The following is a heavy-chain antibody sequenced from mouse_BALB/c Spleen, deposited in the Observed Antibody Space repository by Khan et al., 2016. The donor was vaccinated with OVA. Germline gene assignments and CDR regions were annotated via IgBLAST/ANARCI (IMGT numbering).Heavy chain of an antibody. V-gene: IGHV9-3-1*01. D-gene: IGHD6-1*01. Sequence: QIQLVQSGPELKKPGETVKISCKASGYTFTNYGMNWVKQAPGKGLKWMGWINTYTGEPTYADDFKGRFAFSLETSANTAYLQINNLKNEDTATYFCARSASYGFVDVWGAGTTVTVSA. CDR2: INTYTGEP. CDR3: ARSASYGFVDV. CDR1: GYTFTNYG. J-gene: IGHJ1*01.